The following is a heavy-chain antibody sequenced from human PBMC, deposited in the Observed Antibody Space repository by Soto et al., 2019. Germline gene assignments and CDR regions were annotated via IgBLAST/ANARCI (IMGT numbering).Heavy chain of an antibody. J-gene: IGHJ4*02. CDR1: VFTFSRHT. V-gene: IGHV3-30-3*01. CDR3: AREVYYDFWSGFNTLPYYFDD. Sequence: QVQLVESGGGVVQPGRSLRLSCAASVFTFSRHTMHWVRQAPGKVLEWVAAISDDGSNTYYADSVKGRFTIYIDNSKNTLYLQMNSLSSEDTAVHHCAREVYYDFWSGFNTLPYYFDDWGQGTLVTVSS. CDR2: ISDDGSNT. D-gene: IGHD3-3*01.